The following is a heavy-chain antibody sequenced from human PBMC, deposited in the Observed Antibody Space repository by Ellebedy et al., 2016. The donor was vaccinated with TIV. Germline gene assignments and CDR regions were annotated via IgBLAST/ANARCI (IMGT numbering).Heavy chain of an antibody. CDR2: IKQDGSEK. CDR1: GFTFSNYW. Sequence: GESLKISCGTSGFTFSNYWMTWVRQAPGKGLEWVANIKQDGSEKYYVDSVKGRFSTSRDNAKNSLYVQMNSLRDEDTAVYYCARDQWLGRAYYFDSWGQGTLVTVSS. V-gene: IGHV3-7*01. J-gene: IGHJ4*02. CDR3: ARDQWLGRAYYFDS. D-gene: IGHD6-19*01.